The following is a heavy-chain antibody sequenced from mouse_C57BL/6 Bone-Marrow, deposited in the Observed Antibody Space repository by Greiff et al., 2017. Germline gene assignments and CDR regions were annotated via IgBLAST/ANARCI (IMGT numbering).Heavy chain of an antibody. V-gene: IGHV1-39*01. Sequence: VQLKQSGPELVKPGASVKISCKASGYSFTDYNMNWVKQSNGNSLEWIGVINPNYGNTSYNQKFKGKATLTVDKSSSPAYIQLTSLTSEDSAVYDCARGYDYDSAMDYWGQGTSGTVSS. CDR3: ARGYDYDSAMDY. CDR2: INPNYGNT. J-gene: IGHJ4*01. D-gene: IGHD2-4*01. CDR1: GYSFTDYN.